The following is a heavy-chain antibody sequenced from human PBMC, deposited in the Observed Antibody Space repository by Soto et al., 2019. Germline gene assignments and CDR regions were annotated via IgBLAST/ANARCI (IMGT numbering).Heavy chain of an antibody. CDR2: IDTSGRT. Sequence: SLTLSLTCTVSGGSLSNYFSNWIRQPAGKGLEWIGRIDTSGRTNYNPSLQSRITMSADTSRNQFSLKLNSVNAADTAAYYCARGGQDLWIGPFDYWGQGALLTVSS. CDR1: GGSLSNYF. V-gene: IGHV4-4*07. CDR3: ARGGQDLWIGPFDY. D-gene: IGHD3-3*01. J-gene: IGHJ4*02.